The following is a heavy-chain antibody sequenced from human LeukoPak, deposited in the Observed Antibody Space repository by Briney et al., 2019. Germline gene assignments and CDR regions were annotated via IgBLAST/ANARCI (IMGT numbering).Heavy chain of an antibody. Sequence: GGSLRLSCAASGFTVSSNYMSWVRQAPGKGLEWVSVIYSGGSTYYADSVKGRFTISRDNSKNTLYLQMNSLRAEDTAVYYCARFYGAHYYYYYMDVWGKGTTVTISS. J-gene: IGHJ6*03. CDR2: IYSGGST. CDR1: GFTVSSNY. V-gene: IGHV3-53*01. D-gene: IGHD4-17*01. CDR3: ARFYGAHYYYYYMDV.